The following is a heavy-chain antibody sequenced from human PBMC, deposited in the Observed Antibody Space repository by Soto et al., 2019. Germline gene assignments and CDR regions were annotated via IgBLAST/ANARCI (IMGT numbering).Heavy chain of an antibody. D-gene: IGHD6-13*01. J-gene: IGHJ4*02. V-gene: IGHV1-2*04. CDR1: GYTFTGYY. CDR3: ARMYSSSWYFDY. CDR2: INPNSGGT. Sequence: ASVKVSCKASGYTFTGYYMHWVRQAPGQGLEWMGWINPNSGGTNYAQKFQGWVTMTRDTSISTAYMELSRLRSDDTTVYYCARMYSSSWYFDYWGQGTLVTVSS.